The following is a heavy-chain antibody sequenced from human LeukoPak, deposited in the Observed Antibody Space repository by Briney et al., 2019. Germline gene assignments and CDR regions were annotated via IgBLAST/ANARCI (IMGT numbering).Heavy chain of an antibody. CDR2: IDPNSGGT. J-gene: IGHJ4*02. Sequence: ASVKVSCKASGGTFSNYAISWVRQAPGQGLEWMGWIDPNSGGTNYAQKFQGRVTMTRDTSISTAYMELSRLRSDDTAVYYCARGTLDYWGQGTLVTVSS. V-gene: IGHV1-2*02. CDR3: ARGTLDY. CDR1: GGTFSNYA.